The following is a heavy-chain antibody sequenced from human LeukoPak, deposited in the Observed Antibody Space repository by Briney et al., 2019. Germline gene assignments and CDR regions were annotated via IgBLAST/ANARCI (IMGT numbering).Heavy chain of an antibody. CDR1: GGSISSGGYY. Sequence: PSETLSLTCTVSGGSISSGGYYWSWIRQHPGKGLEWIGYIYYSGSTYYNPSLKSRVTISVDTSKNQFFLKLSSVTAADTALYYCVRDEVVAGTIDYWGQGILVTVSS. D-gene: IGHD6-19*01. CDR3: VRDEVVAGTIDY. CDR2: IYYSGST. J-gene: IGHJ4*02. V-gene: IGHV4-31*03.